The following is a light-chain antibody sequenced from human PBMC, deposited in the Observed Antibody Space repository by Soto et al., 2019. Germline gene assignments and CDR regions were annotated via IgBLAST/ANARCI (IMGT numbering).Light chain of an antibody. V-gene: IGKV3-20*01. J-gene: IGKJ5*01. CDR3: QQYGSSPYT. CDR1: QSVTTY. CDR2: GAS. Sequence: EMVLTQSPGTLSLSPGERATLSCRASQSVTTYLAWYQQKPGQAPRLVIHGASSRATGIPDRFSGSGSGTDFTLTISRLEPEEFEVYYCQQYGSSPYTFGQGTRLEIK.